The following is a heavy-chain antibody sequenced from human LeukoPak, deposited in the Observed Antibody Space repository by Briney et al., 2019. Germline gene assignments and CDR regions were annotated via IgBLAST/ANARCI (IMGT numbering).Heavy chain of an antibody. J-gene: IGHJ4*02. CDR1: GFTFSAYA. CDR2: ITGSGGST. CDR3: ARVWDRGSGWYSADY. Sequence: GGSLRLSCAASGFTFSAYAMSWVRQAPGKGLEWVSAITGSGGSTYYADSVKGRFTISRDNSKNTLYLQMNSLRAEDTAVYYCARVWDRGSGWYSADYWGQGTLVTVSS. D-gene: IGHD6-19*01. V-gene: IGHV3-23*01.